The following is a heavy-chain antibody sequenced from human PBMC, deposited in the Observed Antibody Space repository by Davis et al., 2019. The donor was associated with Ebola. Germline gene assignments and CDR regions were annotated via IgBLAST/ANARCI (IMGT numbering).Heavy chain of an antibody. CDR1: GYTFGNYG. J-gene: IGHJ4*02. Sequence: AASVKVSCKASGYTFGNYGMSWVRQAPGQGLEWMGWINAGNGNTKYSQKFQGRVTITRDTSASTAYMELSSLRSEDTAVYYCARDAVARWGSLGKFDYWGQGTLVNVSS. V-gene: IGHV1-3*01. CDR3: ARDAVARWGSLGKFDY. D-gene: IGHD7-27*01. CDR2: INAGNGNT.